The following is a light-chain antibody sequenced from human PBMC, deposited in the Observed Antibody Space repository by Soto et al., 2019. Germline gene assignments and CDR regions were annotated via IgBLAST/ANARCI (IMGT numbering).Light chain of an antibody. CDR1: SGHNTYS. J-gene: IGLJ2*01. V-gene: IGLV4-69*01. Sequence: QSVLTQSPSASASLGASVKLTCTLSSGHNTYSIAWHQQQPEKGPRFLMKLKSDGSHSRGDGIPDRFSGSSSGAERYPTISSLQSEDEADYYCQTWATGIQVFGGGTKLTVL. CDR3: QTWATGIQV. CDR2: LKSDGSH.